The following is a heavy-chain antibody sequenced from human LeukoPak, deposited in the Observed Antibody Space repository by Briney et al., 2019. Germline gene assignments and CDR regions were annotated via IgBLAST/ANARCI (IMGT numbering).Heavy chain of an antibody. J-gene: IGHJ6*03. V-gene: IGHV1-18*01. D-gene: IGHD3-3*01. CDR1: GYTFTSYG. Sequence: GASVKVSCKASGYTFTSYGISWVRQAPGQGLEWMGWISAYNGNTNYAQKLQGRVTMTTDTSTSTAYMELRSLRSDDTAVYYCARLGYDFWSGYFYYYYYMDVWGKGTTVTVSS. CDR3: ARLGYDFWSGYFYYYYYMDV. CDR2: ISAYNGNT.